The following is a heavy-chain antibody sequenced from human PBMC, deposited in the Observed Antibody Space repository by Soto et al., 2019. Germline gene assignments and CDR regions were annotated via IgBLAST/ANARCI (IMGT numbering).Heavy chain of an antibody. CDR3: ARVRGDIVATITYFDY. V-gene: IGHV4-30-4*01. CDR1: GGSISSGDYY. CDR2: IYYSGST. J-gene: IGHJ4*02. D-gene: IGHD5-12*01. Sequence: QVQLQESGPGLVKPSQTLSLTCTVSGGSISSGDYYWSWIRQPPGKGLEWIGYIYYSGSTYYNPSLKSRVTISVDTSKNQFSLKLSSVTAADTAVYYCARVRGDIVATITYFDYWGQGTLVTVSS.